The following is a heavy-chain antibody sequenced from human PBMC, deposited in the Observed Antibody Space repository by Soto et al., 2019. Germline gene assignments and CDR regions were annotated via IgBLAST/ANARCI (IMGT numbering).Heavy chain of an antibody. V-gene: IGHV3-21*01. Sequence: GGSLRLSCAASGFIFTSYSMVWVRLAPGKGLEWVASISSGSDSIFYADSVKGRFTVSRDKAKNSLFLQMNNLRVEDTAVYFCARDRSADRFVQYFQHWGQGTQVTVSS. CDR2: ISSGSDSI. CDR1: GFIFTSYS. J-gene: IGHJ1*01. D-gene: IGHD6-19*01. CDR3: ARDRSADRFVQYFQH.